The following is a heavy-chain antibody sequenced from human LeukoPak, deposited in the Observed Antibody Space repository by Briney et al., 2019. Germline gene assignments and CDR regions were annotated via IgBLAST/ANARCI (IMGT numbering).Heavy chain of an antibody. D-gene: IGHD3-9*01. CDR2: IPGSGGNT. J-gene: IGHJ4*02. V-gene: IGHV3-23*01. Sequence: GGSLRLSCAAPGFTLSTYAMGWVRQAPGKGLEWVSAIPGSGGNTYYADSVKGRFTISRDNSKNTVFLQMNSLRAEDTAVYYCAKWGDYDVLTGYYVSDYWGQGTLVTVSS. CDR1: GFTLSTYA. CDR3: AKWGDYDVLTGYYVSDY.